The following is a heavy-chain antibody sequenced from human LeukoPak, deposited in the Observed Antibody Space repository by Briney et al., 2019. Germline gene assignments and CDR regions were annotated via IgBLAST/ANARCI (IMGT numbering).Heavy chain of an antibody. CDR3: ASGSSSVGY. J-gene: IGHJ4*02. D-gene: IGHD6-6*01. CDR1: GFTFSSTS. Sequence: GGSLRLSCAASGFTFSSTSMSWVRQAPGKGLEWVAVTVGGGDGTYYADSVKGRFTISRDNSNNTLYLQMNSLRPDDTAVYYCASGSSSVGYWGQGTLVTVSP. V-gene: IGHV3-23*01. CDR2: TVGGGDGT.